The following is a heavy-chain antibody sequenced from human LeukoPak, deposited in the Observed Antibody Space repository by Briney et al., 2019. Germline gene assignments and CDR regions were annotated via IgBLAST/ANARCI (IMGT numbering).Heavy chain of an antibody. V-gene: IGHV3-53*01. Sequence: PGGSLSLSCAASGLTVSSNQMTWVRQAPGKGLEWVSIIYGSGSTYYADSVKGRFTISRDNSKNMVYLQLNSLRAEDTAIFYCVQIPGGGYWGQGTLVTVSS. CDR3: VQIPGGGY. CDR1: GLTVSSNQ. CDR2: IYGSGST. J-gene: IGHJ4*02. D-gene: IGHD5-24*01.